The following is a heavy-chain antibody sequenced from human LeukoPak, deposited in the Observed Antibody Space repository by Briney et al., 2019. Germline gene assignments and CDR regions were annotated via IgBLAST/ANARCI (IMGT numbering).Heavy chain of an antibody. CDR2: ISSSSSYI. CDR3: ARAGEYDFWGPDY. Sequence: GSLSLSCAASGFTFSGSAMNWVRPAPGKGLEWVSSISSSSSYIYYADSVKGRFTISRDNAKNSLYLQMNSLRAEDTAVYYCARAGEYDFWGPDYWGQGTLVTVSS. D-gene: IGHD3-3*01. V-gene: IGHV3-21*01. CDR1: GFTFSGSA. J-gene: IGHJ4*02.